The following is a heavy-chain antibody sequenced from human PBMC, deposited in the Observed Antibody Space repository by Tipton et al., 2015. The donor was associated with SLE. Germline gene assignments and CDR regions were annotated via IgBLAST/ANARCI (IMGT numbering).Heavy chain of an antibody. CDR2: IYYSGST. Sequence: LRLSCTVSGGSISSSSYYWGWIRQPPGKGLAWIGSIYYSGSTYYNPSLKSRVTISVDTSKNQFSLKLSSVTAADTAVYYCARAGVAIFGVVEAGDYYMDVWGKGTTVTVSS. V-gene: IGHV4-39*07. D-gene: IGHD3-3*01. J-gene: IGHJ6*03. CDR1: GGSISSSSYY. CDR3: ARAGVAIFGVVEAGDYYMDV.